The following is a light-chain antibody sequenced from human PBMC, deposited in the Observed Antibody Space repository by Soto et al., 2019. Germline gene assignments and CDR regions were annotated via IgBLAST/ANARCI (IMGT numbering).Light chain of an antibody. J-gene: IGKJ4*01. Sequence: DIQMTQSPSSVSASVGDRVTITCRASQGISKWLAWYQQKPGEAPKLLIYAASNLRSGVPSRFRGSGSGTDFPLTISILQPEDFATYYRQQTNSLFPLNFGGGTKVEIK. CDR3: QQTNSLFPLN. V-gene: IGKV1-12*01. CDR1: QGISKW. CDR2: AAS.